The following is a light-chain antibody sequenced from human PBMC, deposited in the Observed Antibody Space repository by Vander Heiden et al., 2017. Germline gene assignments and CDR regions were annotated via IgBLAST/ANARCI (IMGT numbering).Light chain of an antibody. Sequence: DIQMTQSPSSLSASVGDRVTITCRASQSISSYLNWYQQKPGKAPKLLIYAASRWQSGVPSRFSGSGSGTDFTLTIIRLQPEDFATYYGLYCYSTHLFGGWTKVEIK. CDR2: AAS. J-gene: IGKJ4*01. V-gene: IGKV1-39*01. CDR1: QSISSY. CDR3: LYCYSTHL.